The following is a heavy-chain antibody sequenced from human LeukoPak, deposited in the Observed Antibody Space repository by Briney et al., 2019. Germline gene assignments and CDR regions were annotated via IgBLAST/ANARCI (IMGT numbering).Heavy chain of an antibody. J-gene: IGHJ6*03. Sequence: GGSLRLSCAASGFSFSSYSMNWVRQAPGKGLEWVSSISSSSSYIYYADSVKGRFTISRDNAKNSLYLQMNSLRAEDTAVYYCARVSSKVVVAATGYMDVWGKGTTVTVSS. CDR1: GFSFSSYS. CDR3: ARVSSKVVVAATGYMDV. CDR2: ISSSSSYI. D-gene: IGHD2-15*01. V-gene: IGHV3-21*01.